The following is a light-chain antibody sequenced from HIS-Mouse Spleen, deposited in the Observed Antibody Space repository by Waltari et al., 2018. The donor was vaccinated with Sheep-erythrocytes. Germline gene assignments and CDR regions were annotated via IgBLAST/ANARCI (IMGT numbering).Light chain of an antibody. CDR1: QSVSSY. CDR2: DAS. CDR3: QQRSNWYT. V-gene: IGKV3-11*01. Sequence: EIVLTQSPATLSLSPGERATPSCRASQSVSSYLAWYQQKPGQAPRLLIYDASNRATGIPARFSGSGSGTDFTLTISSLEPEDFAVYYCQQRSNWYTFGQGTKLEI. J-gene: IGKJ2*01.